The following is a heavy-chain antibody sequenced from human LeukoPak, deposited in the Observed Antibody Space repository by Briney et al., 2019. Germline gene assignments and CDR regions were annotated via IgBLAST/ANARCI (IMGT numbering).Heavy chain of an antibody. CDR1: GFTFRSKW. V-gene: IGHV3-7*01. D-gene: IGHD3-16*01. J-gene: IGHJ5*02. Sequence: PGGSLRLSCAASGFTFRSKWMSWVRQAPGKGLEWVGNIQPDGSEQYPVDSVKGRFTISRDNARNLLFLQMNSLRVEDTAVYYCASRSYARFDPWGQGTLVTVSS. CDR2: IQPDGSEQ. CDR3: ASRSYARFDP.